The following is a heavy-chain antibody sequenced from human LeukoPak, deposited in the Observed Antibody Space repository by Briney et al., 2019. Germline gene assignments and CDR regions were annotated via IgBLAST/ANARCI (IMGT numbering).Heavy chain of an antibody. J-gene: IGHJ4*02. V-gene: IGHV4-61*01. CDR3: ARVGYSGSYYMGEFDY. CDR2: IYYSGST. Sequence: SSETLSLTCTVSGGSISSGSYYWSWIRQPPGKGLEWIGYIYYSGSTNYNPSLKSRVTISVDTSKNQFSLKLSSVTAADTAVYYCARVGYSGSYYMGEFDYWGQGTLVTVSS. D-gene: IGHD1-26*01. CDR1: GGSISSGSYY.